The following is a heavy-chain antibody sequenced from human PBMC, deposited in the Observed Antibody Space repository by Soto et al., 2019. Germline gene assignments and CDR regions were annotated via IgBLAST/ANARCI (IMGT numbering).Heavy chain of an antibody. CDR1: GYTFTGYY. V-gene: IGHV1-2*04. D-gene: IGHD6-6*01. CDR3: ARGRSSSDYYYCYMDV. CDR2: INPNSGGT. J-gene: IGHJ6*03. Sequence: GASVKVSCKASGYTFTGYYMHWVRQAPGQGLEWMGWINPNSGGTNYAQKFQGWVTMTRDTSISTAYMELSRLRSDDTAVYYCARGRSSSDYYYCYMDVWGKGTTVTVSS.